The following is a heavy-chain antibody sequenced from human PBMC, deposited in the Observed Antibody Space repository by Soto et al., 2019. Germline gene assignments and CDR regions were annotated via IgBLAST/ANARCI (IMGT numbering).Heavy chain of an antibody. J-gene: IGHJ4*02. CDR3: ARDRGLGDSL. CDR1: GGSISSYY. CDR2: IYYSGST. V-gene: IGHV4-59*01. D-gene: IGHD3-16*01. Sequence: SETLSLTCTVSGGSISSYYWSWIRQPPGKGLEWIGYIYYSGSTNYNPSLNSRVTISVDTSKNQFSLKLSSVTAADTAVYYCARDRGLGDSLWGQGTLVTVSS.